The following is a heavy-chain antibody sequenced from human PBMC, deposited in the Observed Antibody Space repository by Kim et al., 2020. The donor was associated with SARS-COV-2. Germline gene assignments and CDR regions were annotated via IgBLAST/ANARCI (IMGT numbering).Heavy chain of an antibody. CDR2: K. Sequence: KHYADSVKGRFTISRDDSKTTLYLQMNSLRDEDTAVYYCATERDGFDMWGLGTMVTVSS. J-gene: IGHJ3*02. V-gene: IGHV3-30*01. CDR3: ATERDGFDM.